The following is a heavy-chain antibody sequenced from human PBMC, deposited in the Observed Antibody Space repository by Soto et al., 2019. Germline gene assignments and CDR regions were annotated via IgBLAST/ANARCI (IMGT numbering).Heavy chain of an antibody. CDR3: ARHQSHSSSYVDP. V-gene: IGHV4-39*01. D-gene: IGHD6-13*01. Sequence: SETLSLTCTVSGGSISSSSYYWGWIRQPPGKGLEWIGSIYYSGSTYYNPSLKSQVTISVDTSKNQFSLKLSSVTAADTAVYYCARHQSHSSSYVDPWGQGTLVTVSS. CDR1: GGSISSSSYY. J-gene: IGHJ5*02. CDR2: IYYSGST.